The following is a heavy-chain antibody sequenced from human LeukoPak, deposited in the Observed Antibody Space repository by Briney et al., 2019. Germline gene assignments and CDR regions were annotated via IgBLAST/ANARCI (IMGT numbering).Heavy chain of an antibody. J-gene: IGHJ6*03. CDR1: GFTFNSYA. CDR2: ISGSGGST. D-gene: IGHD1-7*01. CDR3: AKRRGLELLYYYYMDV. Sequence: QSGGSLRLSCAASGFTFNSYAMSWVRQAPGKGLEWVSAISGSGGSTYYADSVKGRFTISRDNSKNTLYLQMNSLRAEDTAAYYCAKRRGLELLYYYYMDVWGRGTTVTVSS. V-gene: IGHV3-23*01.